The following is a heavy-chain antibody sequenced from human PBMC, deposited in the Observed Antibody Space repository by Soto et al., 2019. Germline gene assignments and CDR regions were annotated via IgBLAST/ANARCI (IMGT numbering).Heavy chain of an antibody. J-gene: IGHJ4*02. CDR3: ATDPIGVVAAFDY. Sequence: VKVSCKASGFTFTSSAMQWVRQARGQRLEWIGWIVVGSGNTNYAQKFQERITITRDMSTSTAYMELSSMRSEDTAVYYCATDPIGVVAAFDYWGQGTLVTVSS. D-gene: IGHD2-15*01. V-gene: IGHV1-58*02. CDR2: IVVGSGNT. CDR1: GFTFTSSA.